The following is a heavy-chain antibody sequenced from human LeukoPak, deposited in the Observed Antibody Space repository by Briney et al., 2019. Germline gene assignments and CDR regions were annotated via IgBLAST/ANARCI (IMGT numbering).Heavy chain of an antibody. Sequence: SETLSLACTVSGGSISSSSYYWGWIRQPPGKGLELIGSIYYSGSTYYNPSLKSRVTISVDTSKNQFSLKLSSVTAADTAVYYCARLDYDSSGYYGVWFDYWGQGTLVTVSS. CDR1: GGSISSSSYY. D-gene: IGHD3-22*01. V-gene: IGHV4-39*01. CDR3: ARLDYDSSGYYGVWFDY. J-gene: IGHJ4*02. CDR2: IYYSGST.